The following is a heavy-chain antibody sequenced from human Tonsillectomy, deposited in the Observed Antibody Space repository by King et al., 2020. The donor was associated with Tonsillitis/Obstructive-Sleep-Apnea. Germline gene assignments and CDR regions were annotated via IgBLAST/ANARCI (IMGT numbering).Heavy chain of an antibody. CDR2: ITSSGAST. J-gene: IGHJ4*02. Sequence: VQLVESGGGLVKPGGSLRLSCAASGFTFGVHSMNWVRQAPGKGLEWVSSITSSGASTYYADSVRGRFTISSDNAKNSLYLHMSSLRADDSAVYYCSRGRGDHDSWGQGTLVTVSS. V-gene: IGHV3-21*04. CDR3: SRGRGDHDS. CDR1: GFTFGVHS.